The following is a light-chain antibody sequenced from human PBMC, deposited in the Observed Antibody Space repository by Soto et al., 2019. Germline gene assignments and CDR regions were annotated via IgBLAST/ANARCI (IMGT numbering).Light chain of an antibody. Sequence: QSALTQPASVSGSPGQSITISCTGTSSDVGGYNYVSWYQHHPGKAPELMIFEVSNRPSGVSHRFSGSKSGNTASLTISGLQTEDEGDYYCISYTGSDTSYVFGTGTKLTVL. CDR2: EVS. CDR1: SSDVGGYNY. V-gene: IGLV2-14*01. J-gene: IGLJ1*01. CDR3: ISYTGSDTSYV.